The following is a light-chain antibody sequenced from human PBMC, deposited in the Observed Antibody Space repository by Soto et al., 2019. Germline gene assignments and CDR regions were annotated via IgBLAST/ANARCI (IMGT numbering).Light chain of an antibody. CDR1: SGHSSYV. J-gene: IGLJ2*01. CDR3: QTWGTGIRV. Sequence: QSVLTQSPSASASLGASDKLTCTLSSGHSSYVIAWHQQQPEKGPRYLMKVNSDGSHSKGDGIPDRFSGSSSGAERYLTISSLQSEDEADYYCQTWGTGIRVFGGGTKLTVL. V-gene: IGLV4-69*01. CDR2: VNSDGSH.